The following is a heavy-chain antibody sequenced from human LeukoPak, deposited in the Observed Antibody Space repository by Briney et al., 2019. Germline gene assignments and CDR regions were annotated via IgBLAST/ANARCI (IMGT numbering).Heavy chain of an antibody. V-gene: IGHV3-21*01. CDR1: GFTFSTYS. D-gene: IGHD6-19*01. J-gene: IGHJ4*02. CDR3: ASKQWPTANFDS. Sequence: PGGSLGLSCAASGFTFSTYSMNWVRQAPGKGLEWVSSISSSRSYIYYADSVKGRFTISRDNAKNSLYLQMNTLRAEDTAVYYCASKQWPTANFDSWGQGTLVTVSS. CDR2: ISSSRSYI.